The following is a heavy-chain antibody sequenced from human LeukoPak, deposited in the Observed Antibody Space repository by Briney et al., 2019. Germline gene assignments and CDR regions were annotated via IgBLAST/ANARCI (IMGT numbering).Heavy chain of an antibody. CDR3: ARAPRDYGASPRGDN. CDR1: GFTFCNYD. V-gene: IGHV3-48*03. D-gene: IGHD4-17*01. J-gene: IGHJ4*02. CDR2: ISTGGSTI. Sequence: PGGSLRRSCAASGFTFCNYDMNWVRQAPGKGLEWVSYISTGGSTIYYADSVKGRFTISRDNAKNSLFLQMNTLRAEDTAVYYCARAPRDYGASPRGDNWGQGTLVTVSS.